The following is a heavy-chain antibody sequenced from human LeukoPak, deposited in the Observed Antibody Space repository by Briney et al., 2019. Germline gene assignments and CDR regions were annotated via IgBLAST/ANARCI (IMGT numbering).Heavy chain of an antibody. Sequence: GGSLRLSCAASGFSFSSYGMSWVRQAPGKGLEWDSGISHSGDSPYYADSVKGRFTISRDNSKNTLFLQMDSLRAEDTAVYYCGQDPSRIAAGRCDYWGQGTRVTVSS. CDR2: ISHSGDSP. D-gene: IGHD6-13*01. CDR3: GQDPSRIAAGRCDY. V-gene: IGHV3-23*01. CDR1: GFSFSSYG. J-gene: IGHJ4*02.